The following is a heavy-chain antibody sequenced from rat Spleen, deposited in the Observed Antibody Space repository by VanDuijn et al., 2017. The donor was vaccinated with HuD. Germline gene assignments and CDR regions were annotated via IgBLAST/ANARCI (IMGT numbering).Heavy chain of an antibody. CDR3: TRHDYSGVITNWFAY. V-gene: IGHV5-7*01. Sequence: EVQLVESGGGLVQPGRSMKLSCAASGFTFSDYGMAWVRQVPKKGLEWVAYISYDGDTTYYRDSVKGRFTISGDDAKTTLYLQMDSLRPEDTATYYCTRHDYSGVITNWFAYWGQGTLVTVSS. CDR1: GFTFSDYG. J-gene: IGHJ3*01. D-gene: IGHD4-3*01. CDR2: ISYDGDTT.